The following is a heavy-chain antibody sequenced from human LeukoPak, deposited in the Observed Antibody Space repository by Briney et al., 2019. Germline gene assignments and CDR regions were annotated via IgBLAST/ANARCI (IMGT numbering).Heavy chain of an antibody. D-gene: IGHD3-3*01. Sequence: NPSETLSLTCAVYGGSFSGYYWTWLRQSPEKGLEWIGEINHSGSTKFNPSFKSRVTMSVDTSKNQFSLELTSVTAADTAVYYCARGRQFLRFLDFWGQGTLVTVSS. CDR1: GGSFSGYY. J-gene: IGHJ4*02. V-gene: IGHV4-34*01. CDR2: INHSGST. CDR3: ARGRQFLRFLDF.